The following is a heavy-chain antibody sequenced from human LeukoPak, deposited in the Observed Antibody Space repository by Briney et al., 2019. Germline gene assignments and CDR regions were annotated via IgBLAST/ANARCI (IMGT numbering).Heavy chain of an antibody. CDR2: INPNSGGT. D-gene: IGHD3-10*01. CDR1: GYTFNAYY. Sequence: GASVKVSCKTSGYTFNAYYMHWVRQAPGQGLEWMGWINPNSGGTNYAQKFQGRVTMTRDTSISTAYMELSRLRSDDTAVYYCARDPSMVRGVTGPDDDYWGQGTLVTVSS. J-gene: IGHJ4*02. CDR3: ARDPSMVRGVTGPDDDY. V-gene: IGHV1-2*02.